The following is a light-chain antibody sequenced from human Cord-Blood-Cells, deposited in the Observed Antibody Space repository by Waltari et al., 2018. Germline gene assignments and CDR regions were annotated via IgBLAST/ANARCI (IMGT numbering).Light chain of an antibody. Sequence: ELVMTHPPATLSVSPGERATLSCRASQSVSSNLAWDQQKPGQAPRLLIYGAPTRATGIPARFSGSGSGTEFTLTISSLQSEDFAVYYCQQYNNWPPWTFGQGTKVEIK. CDR1: QSVSSN. CDR2: GAP. CDR3: QQYNNWPPWT. J-gene: IGKJ1*01. V-gene: IGKV3-15*01.